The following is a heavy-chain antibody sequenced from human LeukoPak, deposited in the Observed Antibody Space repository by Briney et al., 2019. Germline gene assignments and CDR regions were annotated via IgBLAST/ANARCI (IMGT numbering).Heavy chain of an antibody. CDR3: ARGAHSSVWEYFFYYMDV. V-gene: IGHV3-7*04. J-gene: IGHJ6*03. CDR1: GFTFDDYG. D-gene: IGHD5/OR15-5a*01. CDR2: IKHDGSEK. Sequence: GGSLRLSCAASGFTFDDYGMSWVRQAPGKGLEWVANIKHDGSEKYSVDSAKGRFTISRDNAKNSLYLQMNSLRAEDTAVYYCARGAHSSVWEYFFYYMDVWGKGTTVIVSS.